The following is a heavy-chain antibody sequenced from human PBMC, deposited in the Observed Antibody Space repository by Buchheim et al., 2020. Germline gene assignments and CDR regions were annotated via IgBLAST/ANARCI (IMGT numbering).Heavy chain of an antibody. V-gene: IGHV3-30*18. CDR1: GFTFSSYG. D-gene: IGHD4-11*01. CDR3: AKALGFGTTVTRLPVMDV. J-gene: IGHJ6*02. CDR2: ISYDGSNK. Sequence: QVQLVESGGGVVQPGRSLRLSCAASGFTFSSYGMHWVRQAPGKGLEWVAVISYDGSNKYYADSVKGRFTISRDNSKNTQYLQMNSLRAEDTAVYYCAKALGFGTTVTRLPVMDVWGPGTT.